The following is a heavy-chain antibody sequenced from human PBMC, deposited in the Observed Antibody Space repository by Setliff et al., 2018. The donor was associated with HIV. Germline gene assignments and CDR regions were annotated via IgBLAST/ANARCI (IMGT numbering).Heavy chain of an antibody. CDR3: ARAADYDFWSGYSSGWFDP. D-gene: IGHD3-3*01. V-gene: IGHV4-59*11. CDR1: GVSISSHY. CDR2: IYYSGST. J-gene: IGHJ5*02. Sequence: SETLSLTCTVSGVSISSHYWSWIRQPPGKGLEWIGSIYYSGSTYYNPSLKSRVTISVDTSKNQFSLKLYSVTAADAAVYYCARAADYDFWSGYSSGWFDPWGQGTLVTVSS.